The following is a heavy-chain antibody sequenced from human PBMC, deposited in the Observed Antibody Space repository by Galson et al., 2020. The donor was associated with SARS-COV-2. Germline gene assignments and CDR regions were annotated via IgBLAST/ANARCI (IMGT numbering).Heavy chain of an antibody. CDR2: IYHGGST. D-gene: IGHD6-13*01. J-gene: IGHJ6*02. V-gene: IGHV4-38-2*02. CDR3: AGKSRISAAGWYYYGLDV. Sequence: SETLSLTCTVSSYSISSGYYWGWIRQPPGQGLEWIGIIYHGGSTYYNPSLKSRITISRDTSKNQLSLWLSSVTASDTAVYYCAGKSRISAAGWYYYGLDVWGQGTTVTVSS. CDR1: SYSISSGYY.